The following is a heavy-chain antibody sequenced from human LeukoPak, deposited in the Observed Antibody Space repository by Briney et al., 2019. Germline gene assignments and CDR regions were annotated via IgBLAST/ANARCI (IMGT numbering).Heavy chain of an antibody. Sequence: PGGSLRLSCAASGFIFSSFSMNWVRQVPGKGLEWVSSISSSSTYILYADSVKGRFSISRDDAKNSLYLQMNSLRAEDTAVYYCARDFPSRFGEGFDFWGQGTLVTVSS. CDR3: ARDFPSRFGEGFDF. CDR1: GFIFSSFS. J-gene: IGHJ5*01. V-gene: IGHV3-21*01. CDR2: ISSSSTYI. D-gene: IGHD3-10*01.